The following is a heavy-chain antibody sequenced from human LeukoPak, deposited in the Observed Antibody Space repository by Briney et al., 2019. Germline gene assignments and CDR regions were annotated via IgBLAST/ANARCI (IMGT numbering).Heavy chain of an antibody. V-gene: IGHV4-4*09. D-gene: IGHD3-16*01. CDR3: ARLSQGEQPGEVWFDP. CDR2: IYTSGST. CDR1: GGSISSYY. J-gene: IGHJ5*02. Sequence: SETLSLTRTVSGGSISSYYWSWIRQPPRKGLEWIGYIYTSGSTNYNPSLKSRVTISVDTSKNQFSLKLSSVTAADTAGYYCARLSQGEQPGEVWFDPWGQGTLVTVSS.